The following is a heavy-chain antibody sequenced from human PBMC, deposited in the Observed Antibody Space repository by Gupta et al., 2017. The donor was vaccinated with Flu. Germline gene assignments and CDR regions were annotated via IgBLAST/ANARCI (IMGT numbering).Heavy chain of an antibody. Sequence: EVQLVESGGGVVQPGGSLRLSCVASGFSFSTYWISWVRQAPGKGLEWVANMKPDGGERYYVASVKGRFTISRDNAQNSLYLQMNSLRAEDTAVYYCAALGATLDFWGQGTLVTVSS. CDR3: AALGATLDF. D-gene: IGHD1-26*01. J-gene: IGHJ4*02. V-gene: IGHV3-7*01. CDR2: MKPDGGER. CDR1: GFSFSTYW.